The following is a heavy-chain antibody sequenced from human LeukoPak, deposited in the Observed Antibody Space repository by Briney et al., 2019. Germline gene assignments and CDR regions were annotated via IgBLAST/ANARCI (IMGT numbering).Heavy chain of an antibody. CDR2: ISAYNGNT. CDR1: GYTFTSYG. V-gene: IGHV1-18*01. CDR3: ARDRYGSGSSYNWFDP. D-gene: IGHD3-10*01. Sequence: ASVKVSCKASGYTFTSYGISWVRQAPGQGLEGMGWISAYNGNTNYAQKLQGRVTMTTDTSTSTAYMELRSLRSDDTAVYYCARDRYGSGSSYNWFDPWGQGTLVTVSS. J-gene: IGHJ5*02.